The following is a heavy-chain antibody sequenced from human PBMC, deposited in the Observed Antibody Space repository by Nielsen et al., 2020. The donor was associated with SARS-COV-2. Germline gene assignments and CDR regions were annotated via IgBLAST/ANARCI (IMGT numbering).Heavy chain of an antibody. J-gene: IGHJ4*02. Sequence: GESLKISCAASGFTFSSYGMHWVRQAPGKGLEWVAVISYDGSNKYYADSVKGRFTISRDNSKNTLYLQMNSLRAEDTAVYYCAKDRRRFLEWLLDYWGQGTLVTVSS. CDR3: AKDRRRFLEWLLDY. D-gene: IGHD3-3*01. CDR1: GFTFSSYG. CDR2: ISYDGSNK. V-gene: IGHV3-30*18.